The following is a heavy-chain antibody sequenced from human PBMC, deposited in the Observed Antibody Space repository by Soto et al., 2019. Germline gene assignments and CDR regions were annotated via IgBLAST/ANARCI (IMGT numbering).Heavy chain of an antibody. J-gene: IGHJ4*02. D-gene: IGHD1-26*01. Sequence: EVQLVESGGGLVQPGGSLRLSCAASEFNVSRNYMNWVRQAPGKGPEWVSLIYSTGGTKYEDSVMGRFTISRDSSKNTLYLQMNRLRVEDTAVYYCARKTDSGGSGKGAYWGRGTLVTVSS. CDR2: IYSTGGT. CDR1: EFNVSRNY. V-gene: IGHV3-66*01. CDR3: ARKTDSGGSGKGAY.